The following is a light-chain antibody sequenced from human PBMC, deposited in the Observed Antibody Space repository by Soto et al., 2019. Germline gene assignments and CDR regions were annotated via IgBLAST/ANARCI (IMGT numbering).Light chain of an antibody. CDR2: DAS. CDR3: HQRSNWPIFT. CDR1: QSVSSY. V-gene: IGKV3-11*01. Sequence: EIVLTQSPATLSLSPGERATLSCRASQSVSSYLAWYQQKPAQSPRLLIYDASNRATGIQSRFSGSGSGTDFTHTIRSLYPEDFAVYDYHQRSNWPIFTFGPGTKVDIK. J-gene: IGKJ3*01.